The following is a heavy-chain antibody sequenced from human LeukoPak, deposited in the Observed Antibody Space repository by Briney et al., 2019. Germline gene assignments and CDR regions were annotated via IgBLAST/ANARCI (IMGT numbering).Heavy chain of an antibody. Sequence: GGSLRLSCAASRFIFSSYSMNWVRQAPGKGLEWVSSISSSSSHIYYADSLKGRFTIARDNAKNSLYLQMNSLRAEDTAVYYCAREPFDSSGWSERDYWGQGTLVTVSS. D-gene: IGHD6-19*01. V-gene: IGHV3-21*01. J-gene: IGHJ4*02. CDR3: AREPFDSSGWSERDY. CDR1: RFIFSSYS. CDR2: ISSSSSHI.